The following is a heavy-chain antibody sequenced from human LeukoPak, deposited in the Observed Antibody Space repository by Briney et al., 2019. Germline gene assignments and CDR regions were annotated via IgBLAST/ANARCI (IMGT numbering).Heavy chain of an antibody. CDR1: GFTFSSSG. CDR2: ISYDGSNK. Sequence: GGSLRLSCAASGFTFSSSGMHWVRQAPGKGLEWVAVISYDGSNKYYADSVKGRFTFSRDNSKNTLYLQMNSLRAEDTAVYYCAKEYCSNSVCHSPDYWGQGTLVTVSS. J-gene: IGHJ4*02. V-gene: IGHV3-30*18. D-gene: IGHD2-8*01. CDR3: AKEYCSNSVCHSPDY.